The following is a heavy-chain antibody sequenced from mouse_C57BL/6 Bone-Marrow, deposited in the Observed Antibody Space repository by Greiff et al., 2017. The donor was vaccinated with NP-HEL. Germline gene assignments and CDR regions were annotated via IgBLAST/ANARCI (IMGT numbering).Heavy chain of an antibody. CDR3: ASGGIYYDYAWFAY. J-gene: IGHJ3*01. D-gene: IGHD2-4*01. Sequence: QVQLQQSGAELVRPGTSVKVSCKASGYAFTNYLIEWVKQRPGQGLEWIGVINPGSGGTNYNEKFKGKATLTADKSSSTAYMQLSSLTSDDSAVYFCASGGIYYDYAWFAYWGQGTLVTVSA. CDR1: GYAFTNYL. V-gene: IGHV1-54*01. CDR2: INPGSGGT.